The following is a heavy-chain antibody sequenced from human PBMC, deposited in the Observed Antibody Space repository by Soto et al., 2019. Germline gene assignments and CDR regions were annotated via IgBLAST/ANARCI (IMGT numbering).Heavy chain of an antibody. J-gene: IGHJ4*02. V-gene: IGHV3-48*02. CDR3: ARDAKGSSGDHFDY. CDR1: GFTFTSHS. D-gene: IGHD1-1*01. CDR2: ISSSSSTI. Sequence: GGSLRLSCAASGFTFTSHSMNWVRQAPGKGLEWVSYISSSSSTIYYANSVKGRFTISRDNAKNSLYLQMNSLRDEDTAVYYCARDAKGSSGDHFDYWGQGNLVPVSS.